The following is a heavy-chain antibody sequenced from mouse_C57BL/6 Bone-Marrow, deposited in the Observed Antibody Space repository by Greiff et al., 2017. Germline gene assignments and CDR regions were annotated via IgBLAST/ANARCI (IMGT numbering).Heavy chain of an antibody. CDR1: GYTFTTYP. J-gene: IGHJ2*01. CDR3: ARSSTLFYYFDY. CDR2: FHPYNDDT. Sequence: VKLQQSGAELVKPGASVKMSCKASGYTFTTYPIEWMKQNHGKSLEWIGNFHPYNDDTKYNEKFKGKATLTVEKSSNTVYLELSRLTSDDSAVYYCARSSTLFYYFDYWGQGTTLTVSS. D-gene: IGHD5-1*01. V-gene: IGHV1-47*01.